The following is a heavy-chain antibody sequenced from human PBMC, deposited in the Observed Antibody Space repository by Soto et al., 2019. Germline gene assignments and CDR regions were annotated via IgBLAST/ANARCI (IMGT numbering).Heavy chain of an antibody. D-gene: IGHD2-2*01. CDR2: INHSGST. J-gene: IGHJ4*02. CDR3: RSTSCRRCLDY. Sequence: KPSETLSLTCAVYGGSFSGYYWSWIRQPPGKGLEWIGEINHSGSTNYNPSLKSRVTISVDTSKNQFSLKLSSVTAADTAVYYCRSTSCRRCLDYWGQGTLVTVSS. V-gene: IGHV4-34*01. CDR1: GGSFSGYY.